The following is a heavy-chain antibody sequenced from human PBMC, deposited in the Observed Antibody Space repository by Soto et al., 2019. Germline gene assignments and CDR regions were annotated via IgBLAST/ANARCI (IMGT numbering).Heavy chain of an antibody. D-gene: IGHD3-3*01. CDR3: ARGTYYDFWSGYSAHYYYYMDV. J-gene: IGHJ6*03. CDR2: INHSGST. V-gene: IGHV4-34*01. Sequence: SETLSLTCAVYDGSFSGYYWSWIRQPPGKGLEWIGEINHSGSTNYNPSLKSRVTISVDTSKNQFSLKLSSVTAADTAVYYCARGTYYDFWSGYSAHYYYYMDVWGKGTTVTVSS. CDR1: DGSFSGYY.